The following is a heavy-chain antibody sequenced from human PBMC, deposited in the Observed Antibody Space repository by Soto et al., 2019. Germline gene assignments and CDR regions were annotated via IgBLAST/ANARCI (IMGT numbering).Heavy chain of an antibody. J-gene: IGHJ5*02. Sequence: PSETLSLTCNVSNASLNFYYWSWIRQPPGKELEWIGNIYYRGTTNYNPSLQGRVTMSIDTSKNQFSLMLTSVTAAYTAVYYCTRVATAVPSWGRGVLVTVSS. D-gene: IGHD5-18*01. V-gene: IGHV4-59*12. CDR1: NASLNFYY. CDR2: IYYRGTT. CDR3: TRVATAVPS.